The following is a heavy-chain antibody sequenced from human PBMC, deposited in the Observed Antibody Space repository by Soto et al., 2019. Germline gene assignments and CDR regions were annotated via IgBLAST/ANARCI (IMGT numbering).Heavy chain of an antibody. D-gene: IGHD3-10*01. Sequence: PGGSLRLSCAASGFTFSSYAMSWVRQAPGKGLEWVSAISGSGGSTYYADSVKGRFTISRDNSKNTLYLQMNSLRAEDTAVYYCAKDRSLWFGELSHSYFDYWGQGTLVTVSS. J-gene: IGHJ4*02. CDR2: ISGSGGST. CDR3: AKDRSLWFGELSHSYFDY. CDR1: GFTFSSYA. V-gene: IGHV3-23*01.